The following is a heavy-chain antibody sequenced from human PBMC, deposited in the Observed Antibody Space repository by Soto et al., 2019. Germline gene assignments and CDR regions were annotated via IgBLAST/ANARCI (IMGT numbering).Heavy chain of an antibody. Sequence: SETLSLTCAVSGGSIISGGYSFICIRQPPWSGLELIGYIYHSGSTYYNPSLKSRVTISVDRSKNQFSLKLSSVTAADTAVYYCARGGRLYYYDSSGYYTAGYDPWGQGTLVTVSS. CDR1: GGSIISGGYS. V-gene: IGHV4-30-2*01. J-gene: IGHJ5*02. CDR2: IYHSGST. CDR3: ARGGRLYYYDSSGYYTAGYDP. D-gene: IGHD3-22*01.